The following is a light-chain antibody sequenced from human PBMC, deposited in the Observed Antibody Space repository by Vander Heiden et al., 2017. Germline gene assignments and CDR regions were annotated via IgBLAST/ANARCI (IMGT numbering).Light chain of an antibody. J-gene: IGLJ3*02. CDR1: NSNIGSNA. CDR2: STN. CDR3: AAWDDSLNGVM. V-gene: IGLV1-44*01. Sequence: QSVLPQPPSASATPGQRVTISCSGSNSNIGSNAVNWYQQFPGAPPKLLIYSTNQRPSGVPDRFSGSKSGTSASLAISGRRSEDEADYYCAAWDDSLNGVMFGGGAKLTVL.